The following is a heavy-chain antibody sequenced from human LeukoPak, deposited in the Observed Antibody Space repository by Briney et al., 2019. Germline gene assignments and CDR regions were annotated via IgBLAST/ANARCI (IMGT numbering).Heavy chain of an antibody. CDR1: GYSISSGYY. Sequence: SETLSLTCAVSGYSISSGYYWGWIRQPPGKGLEWIGSIYHSGSTHYNPSLKSRVTISVDTSKNQFSLKLSSVTAADTAVYYCARGGWGNAFDIWGQGTMVTVSS. V-gene: IGHV4-38-2*01. CDR3: ARGGWGNAFDI. D-gene: IGHD6-19*01. CDR2: IYHSGST. J-gene: IGHJ3*02.